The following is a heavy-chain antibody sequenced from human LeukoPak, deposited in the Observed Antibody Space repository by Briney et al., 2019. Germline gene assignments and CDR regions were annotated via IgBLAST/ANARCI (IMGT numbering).Heavy chain of an antibody. CDR2: FDPEDGET. CDR1: GYTLTELS. D-gene: IGHD6-19*01. CDR3: AAGGWYDRGGLLRYYYYMDV. Sequence: ASVKVSCKVSGYTLTELSMHWVRQAPGKGLEWMGGFDPEDGETIYAQKFQGRVTMTEDTSTDTAYMELSSLRSEDTAVYYCAAGGWYDRGGLLRYYYYMDVWGKGTTVTISS. J-gene: IGHJ6*03. V-gene: IGHV1-24*01.